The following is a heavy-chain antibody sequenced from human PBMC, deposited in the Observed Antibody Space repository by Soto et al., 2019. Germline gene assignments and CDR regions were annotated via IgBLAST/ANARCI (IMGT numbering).Heavy chain of an antibody. CDR1: GYTFTDFY. CDR3: VRGQSVLYLDL. Sequence: ASVKVSCKSSGYTFTDFYIHWVRQVPGQGLEWVGWINPKNGGINCAQKFQGRVTMTRDTSVNTSYRDLNRLNFHDSAIYYCVRGQSVLYLDLWGRGTQVTVSS. J-gene: IGHJ1*01. CDR2: INPKNGGI. D-gene: IGHD1-20*01. V-gene: IGHV1-2*02.